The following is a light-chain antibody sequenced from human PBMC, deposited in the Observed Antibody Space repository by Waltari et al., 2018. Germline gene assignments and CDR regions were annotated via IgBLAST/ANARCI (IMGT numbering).Light chain of an antibody. Sequence: DIVMTQSPDPLAVSLGERATINCKSSQSVLYSPNNKSYLAWYQQKPGQPPNLLIFWASTRASGVPDRFNGSGSGTDFTLTISSLQAEDVAVYYCQQYYSTPITFGQGTRLEI. J-gene: IGKJ5*01. CDR2: WAS. CDR3: QQYYSTPIT. V-gene: IGKV4-1*01. CDR1: QSVLYSPNNKSY.